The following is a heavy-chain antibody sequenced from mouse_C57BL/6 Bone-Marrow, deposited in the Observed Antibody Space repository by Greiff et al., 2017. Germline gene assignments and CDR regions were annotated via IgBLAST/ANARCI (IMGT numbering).Heavy chain of an antibody. D-gene: IGHD1-1*01. CDR3: AKCRYSSMDY. V-gene: IGHV1-4*01. J-gene: IGHJ4*01. Sequence: VQLQQSGAELARPGASVKMSCKASGYTFTSYTMHWVKQRPGQGLEWIGYINPSSGYTKYNQKFKDKATLTADKSSSTAYMQLSSLTSEDSAVYYCAKCRYSSMDYWGQGTSVTVSS. CDR1: GYTFTSYT. CDR2: INPSSGYT.